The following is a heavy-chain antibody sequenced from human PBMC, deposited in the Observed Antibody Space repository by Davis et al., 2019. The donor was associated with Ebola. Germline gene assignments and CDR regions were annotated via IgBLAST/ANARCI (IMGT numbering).Heavy chain of an antibody. Sequence: MPSETLSLTCTVSGGSISSSSYYWGWLRQPPGKGLEWIGSIYYSGSTYYNPSLKSRVTISVDTSKNQFSLKLSSVTAADTAVYYCARRDDLWSGYSHFDYWGQGTLVTVSS. V-gene: IGHV4-39*01. CDR2: IYYSGST. CDR3: ARRDDLWSGYSHFDY. D-gene: IGHD3-3*01. CDR1: GGSISSSSYY. J-gene: IGHJ4*02.